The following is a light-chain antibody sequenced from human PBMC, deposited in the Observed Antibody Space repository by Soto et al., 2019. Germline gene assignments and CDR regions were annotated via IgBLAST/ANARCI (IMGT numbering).Light chain of an antibody. Sequence: EIVLTQSPATLSLSPGERATLSCRASQSVSSYLAWSQQKPDQAPRLLFYDVSNRATGIPASFSGSGSGTDFTLTISSLEPEDFAVYYCQQRSNWPRFTFGPGTKVDIK. CDR3: QQRSNWPRFT. J-gene: IGKJ3*01. V-gene: IGKV3-11*01. CDR2: DVS. CDR1: QSVSSY.